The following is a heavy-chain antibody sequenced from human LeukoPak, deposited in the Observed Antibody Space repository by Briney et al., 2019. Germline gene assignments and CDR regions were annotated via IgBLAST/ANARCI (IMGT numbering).Heavy chain of an antibody. Sequence: PSETLSLTCTVSGGSISSSSYYWGWIRQPPGKGLEWIGGIYYSGSTYYNPSLKSRVTISVDTSKNQSSLKLSSVTAADTAVYYCVGGYGSGSYYNKHDAFDIWGQGTMVTVSS. J-gene: IGHJ3*02. CDR1: GGSISSSSYY. CDR3: VGGYGSGSYYNKHDAFDI. D-gene: IGHD3-10*01. V-gene: IGHV4-39*01. CDR2: IYYSGST.